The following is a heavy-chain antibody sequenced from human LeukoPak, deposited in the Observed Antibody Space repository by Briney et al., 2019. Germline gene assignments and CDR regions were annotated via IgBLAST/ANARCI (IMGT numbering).Heavy chain of an antibody. V-gene: IGHV4-34*01. D-gene: IGHD3-22*01. Sequence: SETLSLTCAVYGGSFSGYYWSWIRQPPGKGLEWIGEINHSGSTNYNPSLKSRVTISVDTSKNQFSLKLSSVTAADTAVYYCASRGDYYDSSGYPLTHATFDYWGQGTLVTVSS. CDR2: INHSGST. CDR1: GGSFSGYY. CDR3: ASRGDYYDSSGYPLTHATFDY. J-gene: IGHJ4*02.